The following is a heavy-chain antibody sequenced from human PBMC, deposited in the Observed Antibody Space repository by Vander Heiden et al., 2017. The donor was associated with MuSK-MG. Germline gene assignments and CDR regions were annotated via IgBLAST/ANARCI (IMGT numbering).Heavy chain of an antibody. CDR2: IYHSGST. CDR1: GGPISSGGYS. J-gene: IGHJ4*02. V-gene: IGHV4-30-2*01. Sequence: QLQLQESGAGLVKPSQTLSLTCAVSGGPISSGGYSWSWIRQPPGKGLEWIGYIYHSGSTYYNPSLKSRVTISVDRSKNQFSLKLSSVTAADTAVYYCARADYDFWSGYPGPYFDYWGQGTLVTVSS. D-gene: IGHD3-3*01. CDR3: ARADYDFWSGYPGPYFDY.